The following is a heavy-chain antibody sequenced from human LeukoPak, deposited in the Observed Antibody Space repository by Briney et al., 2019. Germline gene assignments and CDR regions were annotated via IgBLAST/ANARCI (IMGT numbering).Heavy chain of an antibody. CDR1: GGSISGHY. CDR3: ARPVLYCSGGSCHPNYFDP. J-gene: IGHJ5*02. V-gene: IGHV4-59*08. Sequence: PSETLSLTCTVSGGSISGHYWSWIRQPPGKGLEWIGYIYSSGSTNYTPSLRSRLTISVDTSKNQFSLKLSSVTAADTAVYYCARPVLYCSGGSCHPNYFDPWGQGTLVTVSS. CDR2: IYSSGST. D-gene: IGHD2-15*01.